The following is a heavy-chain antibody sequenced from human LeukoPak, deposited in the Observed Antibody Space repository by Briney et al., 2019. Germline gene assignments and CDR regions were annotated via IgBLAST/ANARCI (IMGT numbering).Heavy chain of an antibody. CDR2: INHSGST. CDR1: GGSFSGYY. CDR3: ARSPRYDFWSGPRGSWFDP. J-gene: IGHJ5*02. D-gene: IGHD3-3*01. V-gene: IGHV4-34*01. Sequence: KPSETLALTCAVYGGSFSGYYWSWIRQPPGKGLEWIGEINHSGSTNYNPSLKSRGTISVDTSKNQFSLKLSSVTAADTAVYYCARSPRYDFWSGPRGSWFDPWGQGTLVTVSS.